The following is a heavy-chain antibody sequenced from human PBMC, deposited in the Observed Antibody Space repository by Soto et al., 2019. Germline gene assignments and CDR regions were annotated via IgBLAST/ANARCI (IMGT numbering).Heavy chain of an antibody. Sequence: GASVKVSCKASGYTFTSYDINWVRQATGQGLEWMGWMNPNSGNTGYAQKFQGRVTMTRNTSISTAYLQWSSLKASDTAMYYCVKSPQLVRGDYYGMDVWGQGTTVTVSS. V-gene: IGHV1-8*01. CDR2: MNPNSGNT. CDR3: VKSPQLVRGDYYGMDV. D-gene: IGHD6-6*01. CDR1: GYTFTSYD. J-gene: IGHJ6*02.